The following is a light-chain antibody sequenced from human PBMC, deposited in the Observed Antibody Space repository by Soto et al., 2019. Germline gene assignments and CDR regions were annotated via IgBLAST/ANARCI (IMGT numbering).Light chain of an antibody. CDR3: QQYENWPPVT. V-gene: IGKV3-15*01. CDR1: QSVSSN. CDR2: NSY. J-gene: IGKJ4*01. Sequence: EIVMTQSPATLSVSPGERATLSCRASQSVSSNLAWYQQKPGQAPRLLIYNSYTRATGIAARFSGSGSGTDFTLTISSLQVEDSAVYFCQQYENWPPVTFGGGTKVDIK.